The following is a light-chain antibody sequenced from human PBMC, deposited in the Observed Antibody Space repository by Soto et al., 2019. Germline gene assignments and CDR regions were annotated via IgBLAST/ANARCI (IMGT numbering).Light chain of an antibody. CDR1: ENVRTF. Sequence: TQSPATLSLSPGERATLSCRASENVRTFVDWYQQKPGQAPRLLIYGASNRATDIPARFSGSGSGTEFTLTISSLQSEDFAVYYCQQYNGWPFTFGGGTKVDIK. V-gene: IGKV3D-15*01. CDR3: QQYNGWPFT. J-gene: IGKJ4*01. CDR2: GAS.